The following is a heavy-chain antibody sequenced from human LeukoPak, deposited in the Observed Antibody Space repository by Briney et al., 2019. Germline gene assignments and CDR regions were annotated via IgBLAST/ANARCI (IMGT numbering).Heavy chain of an antibody. V-gene: IGHV3-66*01. Sequence: GGSLRLSCAASGFTVRNNYMSWVRQAPGKGLEWVSVIYSGGSTYYADSVKGRFTISRDNSKNTLYLQMNSLRAEDTAVYFCATGERMVRGDGVDYWGQGTTVIVSA. CDR2: IYSGGST. D-gene: IGHD3-10*01. J-gene: IGHJ4*03. CDR3: ATGERMVRGDGVDY. CDR1: GFTVRNNY.